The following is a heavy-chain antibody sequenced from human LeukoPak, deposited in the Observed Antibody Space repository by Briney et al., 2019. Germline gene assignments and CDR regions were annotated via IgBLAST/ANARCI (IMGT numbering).Heavy chain of an antibody. CDR1: GYTFTSYY. CDR2: INPSGGST. V-gene: IGHV1-46*01. J-gene: IGHJ4*02. CDR3: ARAPGGY. D-gene: IGHD2-15*01. Sequence: ASVKVSCKASGYTFTSYYMHWVRQAPGQGLEWMGIINPSGGSTSYAQKFQGRVTMTTDTSTSTAYMELRSLRSDDTAVYYCARAPGGYWGQGTLVTVSS.